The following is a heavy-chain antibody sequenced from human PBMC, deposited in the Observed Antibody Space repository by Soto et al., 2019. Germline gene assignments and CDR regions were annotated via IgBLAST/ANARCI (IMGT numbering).Heavy chain of an antibody. CDR1: GFTFSSYW. Sequence: EVQLVESGGGLVQPGGSLRLSCSASGFTFSSYWMHWVRQAPGKGLVWVSHINNDGSSTIYADSVRDPFNISRDNAKNTLYLEMNSLRAEDTAVYFSERDARYYYMDVWGKGTTVTVSS. J-gene: IGHJ6*03. CDR3: ERDARYYYMDV. D-gene: IGHD6-6*01. CDR2: INNDGSST. V-gene: IGHV3-74*01.